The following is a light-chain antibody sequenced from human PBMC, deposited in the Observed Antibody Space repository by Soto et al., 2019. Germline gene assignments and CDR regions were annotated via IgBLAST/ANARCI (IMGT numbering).Light chain of an antibody. Sequence: QSVLTQPPSASGSPGQSVTISFTGTSSDVGGYDYVSWYQQHPGKAPKLMIFEVSKRPSGVPDRFSGSKSGNTASLTVFGLQAEDEADYYCSSYAGNTKGVFGTGTKVTVL. V-gene: IGLV2-8*01. CDR1: SSDVGGYDY. CDR3: SSYAGNTKGV. J-gene: IGLJ1*01. CDR2: EVS.